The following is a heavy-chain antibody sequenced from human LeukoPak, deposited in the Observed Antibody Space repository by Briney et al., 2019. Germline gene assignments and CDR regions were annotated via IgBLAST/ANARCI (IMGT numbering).Heavy chain of an antibody. V-gene: IGHV4-39*01. J-gene: IGHJ5*02. CDR1: GASIGSSSYY. CDR3: ARLKLFRFNWLDP. D-gene: IGHD3-3*01. Sequence: TSETLSLTCTVSGASIGSSSYYWGWIRQPPGKGLEWIGSIYYSGSTYYNPSLKSRVTISVDTSKNQFSLKLSSVTAADTAVYYCARLKLFRFNWLDPWGQGTLVTVSS. CDR2: IYYSGST.